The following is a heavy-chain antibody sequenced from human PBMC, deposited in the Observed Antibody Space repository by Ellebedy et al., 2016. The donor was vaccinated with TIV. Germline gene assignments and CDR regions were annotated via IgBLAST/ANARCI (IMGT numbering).Heavy chain of an antibody. V-gene: IGHV3-30*18. D-gene: IGHD2-2*01. J-gene: IGHJ1*01. Sequence: GGSLRLSXAASGFTFSSYGMHWVRQAPGKGLEWVAVISYDGSNKYYADSVKGRFTISRDNSKNTLYLQMNSLRAEDTAVYYCAKPGYCSSTSCRGYFQHWGQGTLVTVSS. CDR3: AKPGYCSSTSCRGYFQH. CDR1: GFTFSSYG. CDR2: ISYDGSNK.